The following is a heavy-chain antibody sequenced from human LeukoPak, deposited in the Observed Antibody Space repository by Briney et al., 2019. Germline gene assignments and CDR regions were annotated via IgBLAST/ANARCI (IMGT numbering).Heavy chain of an antibody. CDR1: GGSFSGYY. CDR3: ARWGRGSSSWDLTTYYYYYGMDV. Sequence: KPSETLSLTCAVYGGSFSGYYWSWIRQPPGKGLEWIGEINHSGSTNYNPSLKSRVTISVDTSKNQFSLKLSSVTAADTAVYYCARWGRGSSSWDLTTYYYYYGMDVWGQGTTVTVSS. J-gene: IGHJ6*02. V-gene: IGHV4-34*01. D-gene: IGHD6-13*01. CDR2: INHSGST.